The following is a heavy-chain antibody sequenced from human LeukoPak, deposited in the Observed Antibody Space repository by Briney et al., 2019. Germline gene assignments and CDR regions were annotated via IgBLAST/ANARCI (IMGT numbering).Heavy chain of an antibody. CDR1: GGSIRNYY. J-gene: IGHJ4*02. D-gene: IGHD2-21*01. CDR2: TSDSGNT. CDR3: ARWHSHGRYFDY. V-gene: IGHV4-59*01. Sequence: SETLSLTCTVSGGSIRNYYWNWIRQPPGKGLEWIGYTSDSGNTDYKPSLKSRVTISVDTSKNQFSLKLTSATAADTAVYYCARWHSHGRYFDYWGQGALVTASS.